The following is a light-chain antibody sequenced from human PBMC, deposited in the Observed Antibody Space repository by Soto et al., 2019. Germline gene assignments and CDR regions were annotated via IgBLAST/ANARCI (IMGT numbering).Light chain of an antibody. CDR1: QSVSGSY. CDR3: QQYGSSRT. Sequence: ETVLTQSPGTLSLSPGERATLSCRTSQSVSGSYLAWYQQKPGQAPRLLIYGASSRATGIPDRFSGSGSGTDFTLTINRLEPEDFAVYYCQQYGSSRTFGQGTKVQIK. J-gene: IGKJ1*01. V-gene: IGKV3-20*01. CDR2: GAS.